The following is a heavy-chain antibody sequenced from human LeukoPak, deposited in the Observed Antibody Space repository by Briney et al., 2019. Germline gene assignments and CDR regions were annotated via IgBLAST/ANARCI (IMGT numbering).Heavy chain of an antibody. CDR3: ARDFRSPI. CDR2: ISDSGGSA. V-gene: IGHV3-23*01. J-gene: IGHJ3*02. Sequence: GGSLRLSCAASGFTFNTYAMSWVRQAPGKGLEWVSAISDSGGSAYYADSVKGRFTISRDNAKNSLYLQMNSLRAEDTAVYYCARDFRSPIWGQGTMVTVSS. D-gene: IGHD6-6*01. CDR1: GFTFNTYA.